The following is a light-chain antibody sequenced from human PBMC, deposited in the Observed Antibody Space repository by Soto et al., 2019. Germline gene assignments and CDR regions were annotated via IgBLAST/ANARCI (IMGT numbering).Light chain of an antibody. J-gene: IGKJ4*01. V-gene: IGKV1-17*01. CDR2: AAT. CDR3: QQFNSFPLT. Sequence: DIQMTQSPSSLSASVGDRVTITCRASQVIGNDLGWYQQKPGKAPKRLIYAATSLQSGVPSRFSGSESGTEFTLTISSLQPEDSATYYCQQFNSFPLTFGGGTKVEVK. CDR1: QVIGND.